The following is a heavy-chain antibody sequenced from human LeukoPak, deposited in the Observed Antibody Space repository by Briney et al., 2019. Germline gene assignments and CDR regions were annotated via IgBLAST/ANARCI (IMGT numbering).Heavy chain of an antibody. J-gene: IGHJ4*02. V-gene: IGHV1-18*01. CDR1: GYTFTSYG. D-gene: IGHD2-15*01. CDR3: AVGDVVAATLSY. CDR2: ISAYNGNT. Sequence: PVASVNVSCTASGYTFTSYGISWVRQAPGQGLEWMGWISAYNGNTNYAQKLQGRVTMTTDTSTSTACMELRSLRSDDTAVYYCAVGDVVAATLSYWGQGTLVTVSS.